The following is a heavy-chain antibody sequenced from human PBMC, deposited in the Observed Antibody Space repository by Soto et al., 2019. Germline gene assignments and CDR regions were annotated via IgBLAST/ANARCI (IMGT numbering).Heavy chain of an antibody. D-gene: IGHD4-17*01. CDR2: IYYSGTA. J-gene: IGHJ5*02. CDR1: GGSIIGSGFH. Sequence: QLQLRESGPGLVKPSETLSLTCTVSGGSIIGSGFHWAWIRQPPGKGLEWIGSIYYSGTANYSPSFKSRLAIDVDTSKNQFSLRLSSVTAADTAVYYFATRSGDYVGWFDPWGQGTRVTVSS. V-gene: IGHV4-39*01. CDR3: ATRSGDYVGWFDP.